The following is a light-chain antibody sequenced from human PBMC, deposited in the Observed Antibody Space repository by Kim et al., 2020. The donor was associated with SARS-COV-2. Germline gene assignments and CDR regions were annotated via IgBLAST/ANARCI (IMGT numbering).Light chain of an antibody. CDR1: QSVGISY. J-gene: IGKJ2*01. Sequence: EIVLTQSPDTLSLSPGESATLSCRASQSVGISYLAWYQQKPGQSPRLLIYATSNRATGIPDRFSGSGSGTDFTLTIRRLEPEDFAVYFCQQFVNSLYTFGQGTKLEIK. CDR3: QQFVNSLYT. V-gene: IGKV3-20*01. CDR2: ATS.